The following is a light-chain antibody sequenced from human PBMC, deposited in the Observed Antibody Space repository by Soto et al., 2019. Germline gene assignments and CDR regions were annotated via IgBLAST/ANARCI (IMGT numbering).Light chain of an antibody. CDR3: QQYGNSPYT. CDR2: GAS. Sequence: EIVLTQSPGTLSLSPGERATLSCRASQTLSNYLAWHQQKPGQAPRLLIHGASSRATGIPDRFSGSGSGTDFTLTISRLEPEDFAVYYCQQYGNSPYTFGQGTKVDNK. J-gene: IGKJ2*01. V-gene: IGKV3-20*01. CDR1: QTLSNY.